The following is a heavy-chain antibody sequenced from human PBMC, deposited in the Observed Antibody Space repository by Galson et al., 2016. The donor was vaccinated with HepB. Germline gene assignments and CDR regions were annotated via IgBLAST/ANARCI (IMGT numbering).Heavy chain of an antibody. CDR2: IYPNGADT. J-gene: IGHJ5*01. V-gene: IGHV1-46*01. Sequence: QSGAEVKKPGTSLRVSCKASGYTFSRYYMHWLRKAPGQGLEWVGRIYPNGADTTYAQKFQGRVTMTADTSTSTLYMELSSLTSEDTALYYCARVGDCGGDCPWGNWFDSWGQGTLVTVSS. D-gene: IGHD2-21*02. CDR3: ARVGDCGGDCPWGNWFDS. CDR1: GYTFSRYY.